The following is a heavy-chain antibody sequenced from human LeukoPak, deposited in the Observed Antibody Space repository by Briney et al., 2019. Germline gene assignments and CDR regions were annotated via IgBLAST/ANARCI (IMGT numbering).Heavy chain of an antibody. CDR3: ARESYSGSYYDFDY. CDR2: IIPIFGIA. CDR1: GGTFSSYA. V-gene: IGHV1-69*04. J-gene: IGHJ4*02. D-gene: IGHD1-26*01. Sequence: ASVKVSCKASGGTFSSYAISWVRQAPGQGLEWMGRIIPIFGIANYAQKFQGRVTMTADKSTSTAYMELSSLRSEDTAVYYCARESYSGSYYDFDYWGQGTLVTVSS.